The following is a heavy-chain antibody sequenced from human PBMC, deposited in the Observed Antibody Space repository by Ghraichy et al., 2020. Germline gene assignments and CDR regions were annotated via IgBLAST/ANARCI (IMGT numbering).Heavy chain of an antibody. V-gene: IGHV1-2*02. CDR2: ISPISGGT. J-gene: IGHJ4*02. CDR1: GYTFSGYY. Sequence: ASVKVSCKASGYTFSGYYLYWVRQAPGQGLEWMGWISPISGGTNYAQKFQGRVTMTRDMSISTAYMELSGLTSDDTAVYYCARDLSLRLDIDVVPAASRSQPMGYWGQGTLISVSS. D-gene: IGHD2-2*03. CDR3: ARDLSLRLDIDVVPAASRSQPMGY.